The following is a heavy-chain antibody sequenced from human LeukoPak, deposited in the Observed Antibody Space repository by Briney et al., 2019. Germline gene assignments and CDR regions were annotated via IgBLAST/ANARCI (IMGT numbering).Heavy chain of an antibody. D-gene: IGHD4-11*01. CDR2: IYYSGST. Sequence: SETLSLTCTVSGGSISGYYWSWIRQPPGKGLEWIGYIYYSGSTNYNPSLKSRVTISVDTSKNQFSLKLSSVTAADTAVYYCARALQYGYYYGMDVWGQGTTVTVSS. CDR1: GGSISGYY. V-gene: IGHV4-59*01. J-gene: IGHJ6*02. CDR3: ARALQYGYYYGMDV.